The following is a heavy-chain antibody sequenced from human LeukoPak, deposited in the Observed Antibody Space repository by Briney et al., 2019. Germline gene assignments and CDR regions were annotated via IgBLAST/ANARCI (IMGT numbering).Heavy chain of an antibody. V-gene: IGHV3-21*01. D-gene: IGHD1-26*01. Sequence: GGSLRLSCTASGFTFNTYTMNWVRQAPGKGLQWVSSIIPNSNYKYYEDSVRGRSIISRDNAKNSLYLQMDSLRAEDTAIYYCATDPSYSGTAYFNFWGQGTLVTVSS. CDR1: GFTFNTYT. CDR3: ATDPSYSGTAYFNF. J-gene: IGHJ4*02. CDR2: IIPNSNYK.